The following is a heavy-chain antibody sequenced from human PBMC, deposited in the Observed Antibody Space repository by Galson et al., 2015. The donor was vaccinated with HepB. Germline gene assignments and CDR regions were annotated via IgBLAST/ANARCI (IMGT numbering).Heavy chain of an antibody. V-gene: IGHV7-4-1*02. CDR3: ARVRNFKKLRFLEWLSQYYFDY. Sequence: SVKVSCKASGYTFTSYAMNWVRQAPGQGLEWMGWINTNTGNPTYAQGFTGRFVFSLDTSVSTAYLQISSLKAEDTAVYYCARVRNFKKLRFLEWLSQYYFDYWGQGTLVTVSS. CDR1: GYTFTSYA. J-gene: IGHJ4*02. CDR2: INTNTGNP. D-gene: IGHD3-3*01.